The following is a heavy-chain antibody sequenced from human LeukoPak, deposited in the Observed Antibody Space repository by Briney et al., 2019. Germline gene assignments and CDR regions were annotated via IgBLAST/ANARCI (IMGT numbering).Heavy chain of an antibody. Sequence: GGSLRLSCAASGFIFNNYGLIWVRQAPGKGLEWVSAISNDGGGTNYADFVKGRFTISRDNSKNTLFLQMNSLRAEDTALYYCAKGSSGHFVDLWGQGTLVTVSS. D-gene: IGHD3-22*01. V-gene: IGHV3-23*01. J-gene: IGHJ5*02. CDR2: ISNDGGGT. CDR3: AKGSSGHFVDL. CDR1: GFIFNNYG.